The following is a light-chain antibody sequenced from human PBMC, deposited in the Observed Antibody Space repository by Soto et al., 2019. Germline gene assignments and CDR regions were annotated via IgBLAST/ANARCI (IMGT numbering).Light chain of an antibody. CDR3: QQYNSYWT. CDR1: QSFSTW. CDR2: KAS. Sequence: DIQMTQSPSTLSASVGDTVTITCRASQSFSTWLAWYQQKPGRAPKLLIYKASSLESGVPSRFSGSGSGTEFTLTISSLQPDDFATYYCQQYNSYWTFGQGTKVDIK. J-gene: IGKJ1*01. V-gene: IGKV1-5*03.